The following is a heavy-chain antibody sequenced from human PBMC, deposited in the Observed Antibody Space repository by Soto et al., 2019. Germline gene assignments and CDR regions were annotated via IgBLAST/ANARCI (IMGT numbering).Heavy chain of an antibody. J-gene: IGHJ4*02. Sequence: SETLSLTCSASGGSVSDKTYYWSWIRQPPGKRLEWIGYVYYSGTTNYNPSLKSRVTISVDPSKNRFSLRLSSVTTADTALYYCARTTAVPNTLRSRYFFDYWGQGTLVTVSS. V-gene: IGHV4-61*01. CDR3: ARTTAVPNTLRSRYFFDY. D-gene: IGHD4-17*01. CDR2: VYYSGTT. CDR1: GGSVSDKTYY.